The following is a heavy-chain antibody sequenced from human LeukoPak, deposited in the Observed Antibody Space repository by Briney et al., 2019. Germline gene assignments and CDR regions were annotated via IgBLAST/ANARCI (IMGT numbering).Heavy chain of an antibody. Sequence: ASVKVSSKASPYTFTGYYIHWVRQGPGQGLEWVGRINPNSGGTNYAQKFEGRVTMTSDTSISTAYMELSRLRSDDTAVYYCARDVLYGGDHNWFDLWGQGSLVTVSS. CDR2: INPNSGGT. D-gene: IGHD4-23*01. CDR1: PYTFTGYY. CDR3: ARDVLYGGDHNWFDL. V-gene: IGHV1-2*06. J-gene: IGHJ5*02.